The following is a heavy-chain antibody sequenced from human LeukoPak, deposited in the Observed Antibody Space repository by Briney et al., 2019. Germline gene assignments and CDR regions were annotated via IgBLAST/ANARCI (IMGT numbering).Heavy chain of an antibody. CDR1: GFTFSSYT. J-gene: IGHJ4*02. V-gene: IGHV3-21*01. CDR2: ISSSSSYI. Sequence: GGSLRLSCAASGFTFSSYTMNWVRQAPGKGLEWVSSISSSSSYIYYADSVKGRFTISRDNAKNSLYLQMNSLRVEDTAVYYCARDKQYSGCEIFFHYWGQGTLVTVSS. CDR3: ARDKQYSGCEIFFHY. D-gene: IGHD5-12*01.